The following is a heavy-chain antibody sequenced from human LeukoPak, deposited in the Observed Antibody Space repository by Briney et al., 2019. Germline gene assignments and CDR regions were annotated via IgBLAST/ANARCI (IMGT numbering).Heavy chain of an antibody. CDR3: ARFGSTTFADY. Sequence: GGSLRLSCAASGFTFSSYSMNWVRQAPGKGLEWVSSISSSSSYIYYAGSVKGRFTISRDNAKNSLYPQMNSLRAEDTAVYYCARFGSTTFADYWGQGTLVTVSS. J-gene: IGHJ4*02. CDR1: GFTFSSYS. V-gene: IGHV3-21*01. CDR2: ISSSSSYI. D-gene: IGHD3-16*01.